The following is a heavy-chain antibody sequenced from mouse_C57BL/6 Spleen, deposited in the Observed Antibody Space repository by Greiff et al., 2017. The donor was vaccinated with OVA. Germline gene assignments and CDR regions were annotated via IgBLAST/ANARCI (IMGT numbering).Heavy chain of an antibody. D-gene: IGHD1-1*01. J-gene: IGHJ1*03. CDR2: INPNNGGT. CDR1: GYTFTDYN. V-gene: IGHV1-22*01. CDR3: ARHYGSSYVGYFDV. Sequence: EVQLQQSGPELVKPGPSVKMSCKASGYTFTDYNMHWVKQSHGKSLEWIGYINPNNGGTSYNQKFKGKATLTVNKSSSTAYMELRSLTSEDSAVYYCARHYGSSYVGYFDVWGTGTTVTVSS.